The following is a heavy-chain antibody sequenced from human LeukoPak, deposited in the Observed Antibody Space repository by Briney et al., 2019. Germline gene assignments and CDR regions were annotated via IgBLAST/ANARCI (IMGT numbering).Heavy chain of an antibody. J-gene: IGHJ4*02. Sequence: QPGGSLRLSCAASGFAFSSYAMHWVRQAPGKGQEWVAVISYDGSNKYYADSVKGRFTISRDNSKNTLYLQMNSLRAEDTAVYYCARDLYYYGSSGYFDYWGQGTLVTVSS. V-gene: IGHV3-30*04. CDR2: ISYDGSNK. D-gene: IGHD3-22*01. CDR1: GFAFSSYA. CDR3: ARDLYYYGSSGYFDY.